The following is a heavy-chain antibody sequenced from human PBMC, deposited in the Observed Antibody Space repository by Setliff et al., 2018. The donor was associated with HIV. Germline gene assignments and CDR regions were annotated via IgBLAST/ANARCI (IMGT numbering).Heavy chain of an antibody. J-gene: IGHJ5*02. V-gene: IGHV1-46*01. Sequence: GASVKVSCKASGYTFTSVYMHWVRQAPGEGLEWMGLINPSGGRTTYAQNFQGRVTMTRDTSTNTVYMELSSLTSEDTAIYYCAKDRVSGWNNWFDPWGLGTLVTGSS. CDR1: GYTFTSVY. CDR3: AKDRVSGWNNWFDP. D-gene: IGHD6-19*01. CDR2: INPSGGRT.